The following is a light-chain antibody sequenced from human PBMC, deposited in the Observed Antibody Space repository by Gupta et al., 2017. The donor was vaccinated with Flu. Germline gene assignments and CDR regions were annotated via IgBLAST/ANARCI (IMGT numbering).Light chain of an antibody. Sequence: DIVLTQSPATLSLSPGERATLSCRASQSVSSYLAWYQQKPGQAPRLLIYDASKMATGIPARFSGSGSGTDFTLTISSLEPEDFAVYYCQQRSNWPWTFGQGTKVEIK. V-gene: IGKV3-11*01. CDR3: QQRSNWPWT. J-gene: IGKJ1*01. CDR2: DAS. CDR1: QSVSSY.